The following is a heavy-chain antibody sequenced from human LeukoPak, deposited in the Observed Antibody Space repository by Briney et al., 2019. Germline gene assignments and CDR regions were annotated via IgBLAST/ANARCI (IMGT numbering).Heavy chain of an antibody. V-gene: IGHV3-30*02. CDR2: IRYNGSHK. J-gene: IGHJ4*02. CDR1: EFIFSGYG. Sequence: GGSLRLSCAAPEFIFSGYGMHWVRQAPGKGPEWVAFIRYNGSHKYYVDSVKGRFTISRDNSKNTLYLQMNSLRAEDTAVYYCAGPRSGWQWPTPLFDYWGQGTLVTVSS. CDR3: AGPRSGWQWPTPLFDY. D-gene: IGHD3-10*01.